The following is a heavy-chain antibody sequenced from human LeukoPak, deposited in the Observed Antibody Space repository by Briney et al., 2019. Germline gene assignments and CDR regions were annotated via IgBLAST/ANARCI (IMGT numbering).Heavy chain of an antibody. V-gene: IGHV3-48*03. CDR1: GFTFSSYE. J-gene: IGHJ6*02. Sequence: GGSLRLSCAASGFTFSSYEMNWVRQAPGKGLEWVSYISSSGSTIYYAGSVKGQFTISRDNAKNSLYLQMNSLRAEDTAVYYCARDGDYAYGMDVWGQGTTVTVSS. CDR3: ARDGDYAYGMDV. CDR2: ISSSGSTI. D-gene: IGHD4-17*01.